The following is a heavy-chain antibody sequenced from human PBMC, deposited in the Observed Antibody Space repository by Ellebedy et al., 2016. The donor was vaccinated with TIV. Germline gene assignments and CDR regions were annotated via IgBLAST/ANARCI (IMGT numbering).Heavy chain of an antibody. J-gene: IGHJ4*02. CDR3: ATPAVAGNFGLDY. V-gene: IGHV3-11*06. D-gene: IGHD6-19*01. CDR1: GFTFSDYY. Sequence: GESLKISXAASGFTFSDYYMSWIRQAPGKGLEWVSYISSSSSYTNYADSVKGRFTISRDNAKNSLYLQMNSLRAEDTAVYYCATPAVAGNFGLDYWGQGTLVTVSS. CDR2: ISSSSSYT.